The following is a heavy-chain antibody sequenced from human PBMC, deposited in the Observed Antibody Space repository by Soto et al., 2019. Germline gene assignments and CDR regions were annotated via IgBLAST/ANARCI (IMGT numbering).Heavy chain of an antibody. CDR3: ARGMTTLYYYYYYMDV. Sequence: NPSEPLSLTCTVSGGSISSYYWSWIRQPPGKGLEWIGYIYYSGSTNYNPSLKSRVTISVDTSKNQFSLKLSSVTAADTAVYYCARGMTTLYYYYYYMDVWGKGTTVTVS. J-gene: IGHJ6*03. CDR2: IYYSGST. V-gene: IGHV4-59*01. D-gene: IGHD4-17*01. CDR1: GGSISSYY.